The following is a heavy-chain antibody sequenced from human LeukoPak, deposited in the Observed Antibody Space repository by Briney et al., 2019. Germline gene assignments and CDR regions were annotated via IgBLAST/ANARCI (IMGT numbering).Heavy chain of an antibody. CDR2: INWNGGST. CDR3: ARRALLWFGELPRAFDI. Sequence: GGSLRLSCAASGFTFDDYGMSWVRQAPGKGLEWVSGINWNGGSTGYADPVKGRFTISRDNAKNSLYLQMNSLRAEDTALYYCARRALLWFGELPRAFDIWGQGTMVTVSS. J-gene: IGHJ3*02. V-gene: IGHV3-20*04. D-gene: IGHD3-10*01. CDR1: GFTFDDYG.